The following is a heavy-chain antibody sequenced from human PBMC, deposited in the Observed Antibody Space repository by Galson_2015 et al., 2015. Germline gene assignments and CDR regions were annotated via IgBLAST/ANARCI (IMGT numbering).Heavy chain of an antibody. V-gene: IGHV5-51*03. CDR1: GYSFTSYW. CDR2: IYPGDSDT. D-gene: IGHD2-15*01. CDR3: ARNYCSGGSCYYYYYGMDV. Sequence: QSGAEVKKPGESLTISCTGSGYSFTSYWIGWVRQMPGKGLEWMGIIYPGDSDTRYSPSFQGQVTISADKSISTAYLQWSSLKASDTAMYYCARNYCSGGSCYYYYYGMDVWGQGTTVTVSS. J-gene: IGHJ6*02.